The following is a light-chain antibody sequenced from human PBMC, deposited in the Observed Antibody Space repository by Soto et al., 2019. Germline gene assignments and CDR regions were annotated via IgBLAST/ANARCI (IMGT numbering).Light chain of an antibody. CDR2: GAS. CDR1: QSVSSY. V-gene: IGKV3-15*01. Sequence: EIVMTQSPATLSVSPGERATLSCRASQSVSSYLAWYQQKPGQAPRLLIYGASTRATGIPARFSGSGSGTEVTLTISSRQAEEVAAEYCQQHNSWPLYAFGQGTKLEIK. J-gene: IGKJ2*01. CDR3: QQHNSWPLYA.